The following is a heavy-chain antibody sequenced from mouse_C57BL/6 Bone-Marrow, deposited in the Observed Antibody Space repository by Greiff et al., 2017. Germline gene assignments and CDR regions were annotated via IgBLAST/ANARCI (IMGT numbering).Heavy chain of an antibody. J-gene: IGHJ2*01. CDR1: GYTFTSYW. Sequence: VQLQQSGAELVKPGASVKLSCKASGYTFTSYWMHWVKQRPGQGLEWIGMIHPNSGSTNYNEKFKSKATLTVDKSSSTADMQLSSLTSEDAAVYYCARGTRITTVLDYWGQGTTLTVSS. D-gene: IGHD1-1*01. CDR2: IHPNSGST. CDR3: ARGTRITTVLDY. V-gene: IGHV1-64*01.